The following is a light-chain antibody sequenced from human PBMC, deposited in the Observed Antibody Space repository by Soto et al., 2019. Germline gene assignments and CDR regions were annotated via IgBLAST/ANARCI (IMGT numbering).Light chain of an antibody. CDR3: QQYNSYSCT. Sequence: EVVMTQSPATLSVSPGERATLSCRASQSVRSNLAWYQQKPGQAPRLLIYGASTRATGIPARFSGSGSGTEFTLTISSLQSEDFAVYYCQQYNSYSCTFGQGTKLEIK. CDR1: QSVRSN. V-gene: IGKV3-15*01. J-gene: IGKJ2*02. CDR2: GAS.